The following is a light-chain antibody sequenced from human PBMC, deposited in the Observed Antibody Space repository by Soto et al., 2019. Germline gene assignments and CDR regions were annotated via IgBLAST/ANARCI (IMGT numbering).Light chain of an antibody. J-gene: IGKJ2*01. CDR1: QSVRNNY. V-gene: IGKV3-20*01. CDR2: GAS. Sequence: EILLTQSPGTLSLSPGERATLSCRASQSVRNNYVAWYQQKPGQAPRLRISGASGRATGIPDRFSGSGSGADFTLTISRLEPGDFAVYYCQQYGSSPYTFGQGTKLEI. CDR3: QQYGSSPYT.